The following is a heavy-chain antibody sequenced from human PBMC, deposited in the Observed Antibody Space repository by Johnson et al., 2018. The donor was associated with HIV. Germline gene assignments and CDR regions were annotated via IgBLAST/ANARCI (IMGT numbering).Heavy chain of an antibody. CDR3: ATIAAHGAAFDI. D-gene: IGHD6-25*01. V-gene: IGHV3-9*01. Sequence: VQLVESGGGVVQPGRSLRLSCAASGFTFDDYAMHWVRQAPGKGLEWVSGISWNSGSIGYVDSVKGRFTISRDNAKNSLYLQMNSLRPEDTAAYYCATIAAHGAAFDIWGQGTMVTVSS. J-gene: IGHJ3*02. CDR1: GFTFDDYA. CDR2: ISWNSGSI.